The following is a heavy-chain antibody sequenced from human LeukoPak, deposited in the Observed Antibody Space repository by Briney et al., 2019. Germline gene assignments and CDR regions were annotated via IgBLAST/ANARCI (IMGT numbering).Heavy chain of an antibody. D-gene: IGHD2-2*01. J-gene: IGHJ6*02. CDR3: ARDVGYCSSTSCTYYYYYGMDV. V-gene: IGHV3-21*01. Sequence: GGSLRLSCAASGFTFSSYSMNWVRQAPGKGLEWVSSISSSSSYIYYADSVKGRFTISRDNSKNTLYLQMNSLRAEDTAVYYCARDVGYCSSTSCTYYYYYGMDVWGQGTTVTVSS. CDR1: GFTFSSYS. CDR2: ISSSSSYI.